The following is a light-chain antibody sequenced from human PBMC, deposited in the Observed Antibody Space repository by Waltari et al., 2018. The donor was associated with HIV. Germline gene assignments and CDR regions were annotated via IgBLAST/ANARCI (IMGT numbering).Light chain of an antibody. J-gene: IGKJ1*01. CDR2: TAS. CDR3: QQSYSTPRT. Sequence: DIQMPQFPSSLPASVGARVTITCRASQSITNYLNWYHQKPGQAPKVLIYTASSLQSGVPSRFSGSVYGTDFTLTISSLQPDDCATYDCQQSYSTPRTFGQGTKVEIK. V-gene: IGKV1-39*01. CDR1: QSITNY.